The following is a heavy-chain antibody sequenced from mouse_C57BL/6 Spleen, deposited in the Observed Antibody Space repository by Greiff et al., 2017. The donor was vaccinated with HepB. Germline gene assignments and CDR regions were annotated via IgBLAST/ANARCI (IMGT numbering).Heavy chain of an antibody. CDR3: ASPFITTVAWYFDV. CDR1: GYTFTSYW. J-gene: IGHJ1*03. Sequence: QVQLQQPGAELVMPGASVKLSCKASGYTFTSYWMHWVKQRPGQGLEWIGEIDPSDSYTNYNQKFKGKSTLTVDKSSSTAYMQLSSLTSEDSAVYYCASPFITTVAWYFDVWGTGTTVTVSS. D-gene: IGHD1-1*01. CDR2: IDPSDSYT. V-gene: IGHV1-69*01.